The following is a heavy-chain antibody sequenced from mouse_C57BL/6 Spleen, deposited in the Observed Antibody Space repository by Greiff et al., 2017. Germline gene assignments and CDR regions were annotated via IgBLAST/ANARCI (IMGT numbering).Heavy chain of an antibody. CDR1: GYTFTSYW. D-gene: IGHD1-1*01. CDR2: IYPGSGST. V-gene: IGHV1-55*01. J-gene: IGHJ4*01. CDR3: ARPTTVVARGAMDY. Sequence: VQLQQPGAELVKPGASVKMSCKASGYTFTSYWITWVKQRPGQGLEWIGDIYPGSGSTNYNEKFKSKATLTVDTSSSTAYMQLSSLTSEDSAVYYGARPTTVVARGAMDYWGQGTSVTVSS.